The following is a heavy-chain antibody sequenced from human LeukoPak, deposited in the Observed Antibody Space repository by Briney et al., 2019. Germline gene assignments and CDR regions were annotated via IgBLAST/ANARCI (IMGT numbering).Heavy chain of an antibody. D-gene: IGHD3-16*01. V-gene: IGHV3-74*01. CDR3: AGGLSVNWFDP. CDR2: INSVGSST. J-gene: IGHJ5*02. CDR1: GFTFGSYW. Sequence: PGGSLRLSCAASGFTFGSYWMHWVRHAPGKGLVWVSRINSVGSSTDYADSVKGRFTMSRDNAKNTLFLQMSSLRAEDTAICYCAGGLSVNWFDPWGQGTLVTVSS.